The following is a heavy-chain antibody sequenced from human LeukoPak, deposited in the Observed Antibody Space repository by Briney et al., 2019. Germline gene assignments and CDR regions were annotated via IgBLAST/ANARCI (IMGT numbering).Heavy chain of an antibody. CDR3: TTSAHYYDSSGYYRSLAEYFQR. CDR1: GFTFSNAW. CDR2: IKSKTDGGTT. D-gene: IGHD3-22*01. J-gene: IGHJ1*01. V-gene: IGHV3-15*01. Sequence: GGSLRLSCAASGFTFSNAWMSWVRQAPGKGLEWVGRIKSKTDGGTTDYAAPVKGRFTISRDDSKNTLYLQMNSLKTEDTAVYYCTTSAHYYDSSGYYRSLAEYFQRWGQGTLVTVSS.